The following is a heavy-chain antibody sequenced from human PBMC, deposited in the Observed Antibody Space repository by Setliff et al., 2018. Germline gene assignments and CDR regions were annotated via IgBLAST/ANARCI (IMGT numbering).Heavy chain of an antibody. D-gene: IGHD2-21*02. CDR3: ARNWVTAQHYYYGMDV. V-gene: IGHV3-33*01. CDR1: GFTFSNYG. CDR2: IWNDGSSK. J-gene: IGHJ6*02. Sequence: PGGSLRLFCVASGFTFSNYGMHWVRQAPGKGLEWVALIWNDGSSKFYGDSVKGRFTISRDNSKNTLYLQMDSLRAEDTAVYYCARNWVTAQHYYYGMDVWGQGTTVTVSS.